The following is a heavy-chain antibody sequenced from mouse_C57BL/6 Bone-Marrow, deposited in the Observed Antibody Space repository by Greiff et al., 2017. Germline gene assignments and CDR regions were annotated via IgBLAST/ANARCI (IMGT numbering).Heavy chain of an antibody. V-gene: IGHV1-80*01. CDR1: GYAFSSYW. Sequence: VQLQQPGAELVKPGASVKISCKASGYAFSSYWMNWVKQRPGKGLEWIGQIYPGDGDTNYNGKFKGKATLAADKSSSTAYMQLSSLTSEDSAVYFCAFIATVVGRWYFDVWGTGTTVTVSS. J-gene: IGHJ1*03. D-gene: IGHD1-1*01. CDR3: AFIATVVGRWYFDV. CDR2: IYPGDGDT.